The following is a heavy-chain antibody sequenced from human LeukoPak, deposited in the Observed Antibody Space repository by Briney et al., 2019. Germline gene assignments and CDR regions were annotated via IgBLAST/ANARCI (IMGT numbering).Heavy chain of an antibody. V-gene: IGHV3-64*01. J-gene: IGHJ4*02. CDR1: GFTFSSYA. Sequence: GGSLRLSCAASGFTFSSYAMHWVLQDPGKGLEYVSAISSNGGSTYYANSVKGRFTISRDNSKNTLYLQMGSLRAEDMAVYYCARDRWSGTGDYWGQGTLVTVSS. D-gene: IGHD1-7*01. CDR2: ISSNGGST. CDR3: ARDRWSGTGDY.